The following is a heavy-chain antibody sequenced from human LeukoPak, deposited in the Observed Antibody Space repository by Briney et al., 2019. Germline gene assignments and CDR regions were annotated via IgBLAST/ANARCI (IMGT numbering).Heavy chain of an antibody. CDR1: GYTFTSYG. Sequence: GASVKVSCKASGYTFTSYGISWVRQAPGQGLEWRGWISAYNGNTNYAQKLQGRVTMTTDTCTSTAYMELRSLRSDDTAVYYCARAVITFGGVIVYFDYWGQGTLVTVSS. D-gene: IGHD3-16*02. CDR3: ARAVITFGGVIVYFDY. J-gene: IGHJ4*02. V-gene: IGHV1-18*01. CDR2: ISAYNGNT.